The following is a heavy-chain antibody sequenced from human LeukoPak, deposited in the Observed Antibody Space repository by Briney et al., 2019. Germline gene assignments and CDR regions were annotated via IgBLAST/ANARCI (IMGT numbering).Heavy chain of an antibody. CDR2: ISGSGGST. V-gene: IGHV3-23*01. CDR1: GFTFSSYA. CDR3: AKAPREYYDFWSGDYYFDY. Sequence: GGSLRLSCAASGFTFSSYAMSWVRQAPGKGLEWVSAISGSGGSTYYADSVKGRFTISRDNSKNTLYLQMNSLRAEDTALYYCAKAPREYYDFWSGDYYFDYWGQGTLVTVSS. D-gene: IGHD3-3*01. J-gene: IGHJ4*02.